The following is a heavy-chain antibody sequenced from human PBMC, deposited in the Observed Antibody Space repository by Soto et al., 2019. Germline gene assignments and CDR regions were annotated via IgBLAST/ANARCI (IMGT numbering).Heavy chain of an antibody. Sequence: QVQLVQSGAEVKKPGSSVKVSCKASGGTFSSYAISWVRQAPGQGLEWMGGIIPIFGTANYAQKFQGRVTIPADESTSTAYMALSSLRSEDTAVYYCARDKRSITGPTDWFDPWGQGTLVTVSS. J-gene: IGHJ5*02. D-gene: IGHD1-7*01. V-gene: IGHV1-69*12. CDR2: IIPIFGTA. CDR3: ARDKRSITGPTDWFDP. CDR1: GGTFSSYA.